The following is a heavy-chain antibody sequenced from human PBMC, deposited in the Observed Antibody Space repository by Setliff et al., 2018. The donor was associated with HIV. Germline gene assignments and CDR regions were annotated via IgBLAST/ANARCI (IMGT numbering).Heavy chain of an antibody. J-gene: IGHJ4*02. CDR2: LSYDGSNE. CDR3: ARDLYDYVWGTYRYTSPFDY. CDR1: GFTFSTFA. D-gene: IGHD3-16*02. Sequence: PGGSLRLSCAASGFTFSTFAMHWVRQAPGKGLEWVAVLSYDGSNEYYADSVKGRFTISRDNSKNTLYLQMNSLRAEDTAVYYCARDLYDYVWGTYRYTSPFDYWGQGTLVTVSS. V-gene: IGHV3-30*04.